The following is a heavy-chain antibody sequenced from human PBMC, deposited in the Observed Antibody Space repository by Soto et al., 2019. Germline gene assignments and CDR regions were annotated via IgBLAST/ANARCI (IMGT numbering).Heavy chain of an antibody. Sequence: DVQLVDSGGGLVQPGGSLRLSCAASGFTFSNYAMSWVRQAPGKGLEWVSLVIATAGTTYYTESVKGRFTISRDNSRNTVYLQMNSLRADDTAVYYCAKDRLAGGFDYWGQGTLVTVSS. CDR2: VIATAGTT. D-gene: IGHD3-16*01. CDR3: AKDRLAGGFDY. V-gene: IGHV3-23*04. J-gene: IGHJ4*02. CDR1: GFTFSNYA.